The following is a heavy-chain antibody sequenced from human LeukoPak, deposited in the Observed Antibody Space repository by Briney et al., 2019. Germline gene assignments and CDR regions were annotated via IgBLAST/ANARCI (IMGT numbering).Heavy chain of an antibody. Sequence: GESLKISCKGSGYRFNAYWIAWVRQMPGKGLEWMGIVYPGDSDTRYSPSFQGQVTLSADKSISTAYLQWSSLKASDTAMYYCARLFGSSTTHFEYWGQGTLVTVSS. J-gene: IGHJ4*02. V-gene: IGHV5-51*01. CDR1: GYRFNAYW. CDR3: ARLFGSSTTHFEY. D-gene: IGHD3-10*01. CDR2: VYPGDSDT.